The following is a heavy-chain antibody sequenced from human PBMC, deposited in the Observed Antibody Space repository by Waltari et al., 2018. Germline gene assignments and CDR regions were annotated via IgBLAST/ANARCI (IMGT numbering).Heavy chain of an antibody. CDR2: INPSGGST. V-gene: IGHV1-46*01. D-gene: IGHD3-16*01. J-gene: IGHJ6*02. CDR1: GYTFTSYY. CDR3: ARRLGTYYGMDV. Sequence: QVQLVQSGAEVKKPGASVKVSCKASGYTFTSYYMPWVRQAPGQGLEWMGIINPSGGSTSYAQKFQGRVTMTRDKSTSTVYMELSSLRSEDTAVYYCARRLGTYYGMDVWGQGTTVTVSS.